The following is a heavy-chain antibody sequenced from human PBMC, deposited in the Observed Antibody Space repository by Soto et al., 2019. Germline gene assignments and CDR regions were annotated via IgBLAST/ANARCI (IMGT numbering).Heavy chain of an antibody. CDR1: GYSFTSYW. J-gene: IGHJ6*02. CDR3: ARDXLMVYPGGYYYYYGMDV. CDR2: IYPGDSDT. D-gene: IGHD2-8*01. V-gene: IGHV5-51*01. Sequence: GESLKISCKGSGYSFTSYWIGWVRQMPGKGLESMGIIYPGDSDTRYSPSFQGQVTISADKSISTAYLQWSSLKASDTAMYYCARDXLMVYPGGYYYYYGMDVWGRGTTVTVSS.